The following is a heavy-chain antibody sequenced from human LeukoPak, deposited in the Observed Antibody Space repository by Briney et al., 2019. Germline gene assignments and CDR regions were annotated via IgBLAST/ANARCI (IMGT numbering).Heavy chain of an antibody. Sequence: PGGSLRLSCAVSGFTFSNYWIHWVRQAPAKGLEWVSRINPDGSYTSYADSVKGRFTISRDNAKNTLYLQMNSLRAEDTAVYYCAKVWNYVYWGQGTLVTVSS. J-gene: IGHJ4*02. CDR3: AKVWNYVY. CDR1: GFTFSNYW. CDR2: INPDGSYT. V-gene: IGHV3-74*01. D-gene: IGHD1-7*01.